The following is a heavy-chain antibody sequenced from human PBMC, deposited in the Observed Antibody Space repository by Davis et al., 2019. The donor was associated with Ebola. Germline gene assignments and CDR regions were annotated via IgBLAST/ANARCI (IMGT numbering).Heavy chain of an antibody. CDR1: GFSFSNYW. V-gene: IGHV3-74*01. CDR2: ISPDGSAT. D-gene: IGHD1-1*01. J-gene: IGHJ4*02. CDR3: ARDFDRVRT. Sequence: PGGSLRLSCAASGFSFSNYWIHWVRQAPGKGPVCVSRISPDGSATGFADSVKGRFSISRDNAKNTVYLQMNSLRAEDTAVYYCARDFDRVRTWGQGTLVTVSS.